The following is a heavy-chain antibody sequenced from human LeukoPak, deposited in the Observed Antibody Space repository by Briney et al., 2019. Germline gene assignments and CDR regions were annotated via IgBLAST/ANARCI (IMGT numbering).Heavy chain of an antibody. CDR3: ARSTVPYDFWSGPRDNYYGMDV. CDR2: ISSSGSTI. CDR1: GFTFSDYY. V-gene: IGHV3-11*01. Sequence: GGSLRLSCAASGFTFSDYYMSWIRQAPGKGLEWVSYISSSGSTIYCADSVKGRFTISRDKAKNSLYLQMNSLRAEDTAVYYCARSTVPYDFWSGPRDNYYGMDVWGQRTTVTVSS. J-gene: IGHJ6*02. D-gene: IGHD3-3*01.